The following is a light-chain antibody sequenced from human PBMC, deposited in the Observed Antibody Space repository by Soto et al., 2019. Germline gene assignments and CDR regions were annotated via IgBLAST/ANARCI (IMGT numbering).Light chain of an antibody. CDR2: GAS. CDR3: HQYNNFMYT. Sequence: EIVMTQSPATLSVSPGERASLSCRASQSVSSNLAWYQHKPGQAPRLLILGASTRATGIPARFSGSGSGTEFTLTISSLQSEDSAIYFCHQYNNFMYTFGQGTKLELK. V-gene: IGKV3-15*01. J-gene: IGKJ2*01. CDR1: QSVSSN.